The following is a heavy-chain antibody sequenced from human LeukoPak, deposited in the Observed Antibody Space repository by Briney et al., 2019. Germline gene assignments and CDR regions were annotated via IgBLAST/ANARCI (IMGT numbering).Heavy chain of an antibody. CDR3: AREASLAGFASGLGFNY. D-gene: IGHD6-19*01. J-gene: IGHJ4*02. V-gene: IGHV4-59*01. CDR1: GGSISGWY. CDR2: IYGSGYT. Sequence: SETLSLTCTVSGGSISGWYWSWIRQPPGKGLEWVGYIYGSGYTNYNPSLKSRVTMSIDTSKNHFSLKLTSVTAADTATYYCAREASLAGFASGLGFNYWRQGILVTVPS.